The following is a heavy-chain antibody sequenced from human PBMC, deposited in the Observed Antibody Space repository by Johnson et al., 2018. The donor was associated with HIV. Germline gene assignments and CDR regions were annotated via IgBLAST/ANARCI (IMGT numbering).Heavy chain of an antibody. CDR1: GFTFSSYD. Sequence: MQLVESGGGLVQPGGSLRLSCAASGFTFSSYDMHWVRQATGKGLEWVSAIGTAGDTYYPGSVKGRFTISRENAKNSLYLQMNSLRAEDTAVYYCAIIPPGGAGKGADAFDIWGQGTMVTVSS. CDR3: AIIPPGGAGKGADAFDI. D-gene: IGHD1-26*01. J-gene: IGHJ3*02. V-gene: IGHV3-13*01. CDR2: IGTAGDT.